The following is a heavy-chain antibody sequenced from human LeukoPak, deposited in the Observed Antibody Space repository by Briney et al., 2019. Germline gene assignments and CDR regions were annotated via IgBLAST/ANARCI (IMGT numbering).Heavy chain of an antibody. CDR2: IHYTGST. CDR3: AREGGGAQLWLDY. D-gene: IGHD5-18*01. V-gene: IGHV4-59*01. Sequence: SETLSLTCTVSGGSITGYYWAWIRQPPGKRLEWIGYIHYTGSTTYNPSLKSRVTMSVDTSKNQFSLKLNSVTAADTAVYYCAREGGGAQLWLDYWGQGALVTVSS. J-gene: IGHJ4*02. CDR1: GGSITGYY.